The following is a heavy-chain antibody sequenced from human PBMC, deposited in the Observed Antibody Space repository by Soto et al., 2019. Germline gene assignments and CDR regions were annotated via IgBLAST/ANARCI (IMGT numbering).Heavy chain of an antibody. CDR2: MNPNSGNT. Sequence: QVQLVQSGAEVKKPGASVKVSCKASGYTFTSYDINWVRQAPGQGLEWMGWMNPNSGNTGYAQKFHGRVTMTRNTSMSTAYMELSSLRSEYTAVYYCAREITAYWYFDLLGRGALGTVSS. CDR1: GYTFTSYD. CDR3: AREITAYWYFDL. D-gene: IGHD3-16*01. J-gene: IGHJ2*01. V-gene: IGHV1-8*01.